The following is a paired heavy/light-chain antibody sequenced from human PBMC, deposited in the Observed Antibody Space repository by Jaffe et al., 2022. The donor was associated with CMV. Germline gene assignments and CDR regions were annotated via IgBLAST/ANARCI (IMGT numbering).Heavy chain of an antibody. CDR3: ARPWGSSHVYWYFDL. Sequence: QLQLQESGPGLVKPSETLSLTCTVSGGSVSRSSYYWGWIRQPPGKGLEWIGTLYYNGNTFSNPSLRGRVTISVDTSKSQFSLTLTSVTAADTAVYYCARPWGSSHVYWYFDLWGRGTPVTVSS. V-gene: IGHV4-39*01. CDR1: GGSVSRSSYY. J-gene: IGHJ2*01. D-gene: IGHD6-6*01. CDR2: LYYNGNT.
Light chain of an antibody. Sequence: QSVLTQPPSVSGAPGQRVTISCTGSGSNIGAAFDVHWYQQLPGRAPKLLIYGNSNRPSGVPDRFSGSKSDTSASLAITGLQAEDEADYYCQSYDSSLSGSVFGGGTKLTVL. CDR3: QSYDSSLSGSV. CDR2: GNS. V-gene: IGLV1-40*01. CDR1: GSNIGAAFD. J-gene: IGLJ3*02.